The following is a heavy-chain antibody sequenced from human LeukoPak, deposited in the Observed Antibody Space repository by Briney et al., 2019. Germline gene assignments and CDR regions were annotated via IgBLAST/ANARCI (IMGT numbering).Heavy chain of an antibody. V-gene: IGHV3-64*01. CDR2: ISSNGGST. CDR1: GFTFSSYA. J-gene: IGHJ6*03. CDR3: ARDHRERGYSGYDLSLSYYMDV. D-gene: IGHD5-12*01. Sequence: GGSLRLSCAASGFTFSSYAMHWVRQAPGKGLEYVSAISSNGGSTYYANSVKGRFTISRDNSKNTLYLQMGSLRAEDMAVYYCARDHRERGYSGYDLSLSYYMDVWGKGTTVTVSS.